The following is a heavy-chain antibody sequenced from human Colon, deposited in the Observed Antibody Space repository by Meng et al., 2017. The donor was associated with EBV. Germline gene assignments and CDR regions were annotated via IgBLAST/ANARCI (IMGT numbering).Heavy chain of an antibody. Sequence: VQLQESGPGLVKPSETLSLACAVSVGSISRSDWWSWVDQPPGKVREWTGEIYHSGSTNYNPSLKSRVTISVDESKNQFSLRLSSVTAADTAVYYCARVGQWLPIDYWGQGTLVNVSS. V-gene: IGHV4-4*02. J-gene: IGHJ4*02. D-gene: IGHD6-19*01. CDR2: IYHSGST. CDR1: VGSISRSDW. CDR3: ARVGQWLPIDY.